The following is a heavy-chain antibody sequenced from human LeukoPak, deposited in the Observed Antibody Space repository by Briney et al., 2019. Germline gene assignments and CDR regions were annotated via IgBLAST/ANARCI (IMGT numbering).Heavy chain of an antibody. CDR1: GGSISSSSYY. CDR2: IYYSGST. V-gene: IGHV4-39*01. D-gene: IGHD1-26*01. CDR3: ARCRWELLSYYYYGMDV. J-gene: IGHJ6*02. Sequence: SETLSLTCTVSGGSISSSSYYWGWIRQPPGKGLEWIGSIYYSGSTYYNPSLKSRVTISVDTSKNQFSLKLSSVTAADTAVYYCARCRWELLSYYYYGMDVWGQGTTVTVSS.